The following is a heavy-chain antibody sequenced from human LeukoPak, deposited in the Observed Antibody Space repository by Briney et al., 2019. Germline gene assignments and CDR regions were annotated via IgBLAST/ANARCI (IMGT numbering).Heavy chain of an antibody. V-gene: IGHV4-38-2*02. Sequence: SGTLSLTCTVSGYSISSGYYWGWIRQPPGKGLEWIGSIYHSESTYYNPSLKSRVTISVDTSKNQLSLEVTSATAADTAMYYCARNGAFSMDYWGQGILVTVSS. CDR1: GYSISSGYY. J-gene: IGHJ4*02. CDR2: IYHSEST. D-gene: IGHD2-8*01. CDR3: ARNGAFSMDY.